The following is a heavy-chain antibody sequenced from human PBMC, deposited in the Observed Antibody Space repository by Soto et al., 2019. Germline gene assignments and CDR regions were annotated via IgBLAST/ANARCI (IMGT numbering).Heavy chain of an antibody. D-gene: IGHD2-15*01. V-gene: IGHV4-34*01. CDR3: GGVVIKLPIQSIDS. J-gene: IGHJ4*02. Sequence: ASETLSLTCAVYGGSLSGYYWTRIRQPPGKGLEWNGEVNPGGITNYSPCVKRRLTISLDTSKKQVSLEMRSVTAADTAVYDCGGVVIKLPIQSIDSWGPGTLVTVSS. CDR1: GGSLSGYY. CDR2: VNPGGIT.